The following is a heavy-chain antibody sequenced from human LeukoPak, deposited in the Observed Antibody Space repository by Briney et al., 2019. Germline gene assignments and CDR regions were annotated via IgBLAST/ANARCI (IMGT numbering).Heavy chain of an antibody. CDR2: IRSKANSYAT. CDR1: GFTFSGSA. J-gene: IGHJ4*02. CDR3: TSQRDGYNYDGGY. Sequence: PGGSLRLSCAASGFTFSGSAMHWVRQASGKGLEWVGRIRSKANSYATAYAASVKGRFTISRDGSKNTAYPQMNSLKTEDTAVYYCTSQRDGYNYDGGYWGQGTLVTVSS. V-gene: IGHV3-73*01. D-gene: IGHD5-24*01.